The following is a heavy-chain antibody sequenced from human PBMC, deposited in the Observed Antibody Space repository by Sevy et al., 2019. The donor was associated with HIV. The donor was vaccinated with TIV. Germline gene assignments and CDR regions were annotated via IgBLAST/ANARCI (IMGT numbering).Heavy chain of an antibody. D-gene: IGHD3-22*01. V-gene: IGHV3-7*01. CDR3: ARRGFHDY. CDR2: INENSSKK. Sequence: GGSLRLSCAASGFTFSSYWMSWVRQAPGKGLEWVTNINENSSKKNYVDSVRGRFTISRDNAKNSVYLEMNSLRVEDTAVYYCARRGFHDYWGQGTLVTVSS. CDR1: GFTFSSYW. J-gene: IGHJ4*02.